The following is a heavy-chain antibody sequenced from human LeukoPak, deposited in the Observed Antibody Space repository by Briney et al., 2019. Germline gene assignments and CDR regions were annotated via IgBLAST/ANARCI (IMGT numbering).Heavy chain of an antibody. Sequence: GGSLRLSCAASGFSSGSYGMHWVRQAPGKGLEWVAFIRYDGSDKYYADSVKDRFTISRDNSKNTLHLQMNSLRAEDAAVYYCAKGSWAVPAHYGGQGTLVTVSS. J-gene: IGHJ4*02. CDR3: AKGSWAVPAHY. CDR1: GFSSGSYG. CDR2: IRYDGSDK. D-gene: IGHD6-19*01. V-gene: IGHV3-30*02.